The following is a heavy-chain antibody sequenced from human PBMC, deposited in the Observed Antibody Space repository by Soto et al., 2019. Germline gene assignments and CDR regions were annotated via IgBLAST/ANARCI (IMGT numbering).Heavy chain of an antibody. CDR1: GFTFSNAW. J-gene: IGHJ4*02. CDR3: TTAGWVGSLVVPAAIPLDY. V-gene: IGHV3-15*01. D-gene: IGHD2-2*02. Sequence: GGSLRLSCAASGFTFSNAWMSWVRQAPGKGLEWVGRIKSKTDGGTTDYAAPVKGRFTISRDDSKNTLYLQMNSLKTEDTAVYYCTTAGWVGSLVVPAAIPLDYWGQGTLVTVSS. CDR2: IKSKTDGGTT.